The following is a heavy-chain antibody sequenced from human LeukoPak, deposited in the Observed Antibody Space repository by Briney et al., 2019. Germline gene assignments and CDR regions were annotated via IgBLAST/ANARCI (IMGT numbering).Heavy chain of an antibody. CDR1: GYSFTNFW. D-gene: IGHD3-10*01. Sequence: GESLKISCKGSGYSFTNFWIGWVRQMPGKGLEWMGIIYPGDSDTRYSPSFQGQVTISADKSISTAYLQWSSLKASDSAMYYCATNTMFRGIHAFDIWGQGTMVTVSS. CDR2: IYPGDSDT. J-gene: IGHJ3*02. V-gene: IGHV5-51*01. CDR3: ATNTMFRGIHAFDI.